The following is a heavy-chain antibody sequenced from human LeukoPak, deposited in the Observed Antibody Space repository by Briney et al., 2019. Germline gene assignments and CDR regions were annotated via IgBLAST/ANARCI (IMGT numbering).Heavy chain of an antibody. CDR3: ARVDYYDSSGYYVFDY. V-gene: IGHV4-38-2*02. J-gene: IGHJ4*02. D-gene: IGHD3-22*01. CDR2: IYHSGST. Sequence: TSETLSLTCTVSGYSISSGYYWGWIRQPPGKGLEWIGSIYHSGSTYYNPSLKSRVTISVDTSKNQFSLKLSSVTAADTAVYYCARVDYYDSSGYYVFDYWGQGTLVTVSS. CDR1: GYSISSGYY.